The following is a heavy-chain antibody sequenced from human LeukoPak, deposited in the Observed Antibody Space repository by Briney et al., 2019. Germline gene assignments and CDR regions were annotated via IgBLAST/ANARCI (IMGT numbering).Heavy chain of an antibody. D-gene: IGHD2/OR15-2a*01. CDR3: ARDGTTIGDDYFPN. V-gene: IGHV3-20*04. CDR1: GFKFDDYG. CDR2: IRNGGST. J-gene: IGHJ4*02. Sequence: RPGGSLRLSCAGSGFKFDDYGMNWVRQVPGKGLEWISAIRNGGSTHYADSVRGRFTISRDNARNSMFLHMKSLRAEDTALYFCARDGTTIGDDYFPNWGQGILVTVSS.